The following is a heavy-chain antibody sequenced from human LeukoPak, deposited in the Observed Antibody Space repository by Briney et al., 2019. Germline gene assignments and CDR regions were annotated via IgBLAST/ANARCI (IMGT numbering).Heavy chain of an antibody. CDR1: GFTFDDYG. CDR3: TKGGCSSSRCYYNY. Sequence: GGSLRPSCVASGFTFDDYGMHWVRQVPGKGLEWVSSISYDSGSLAYADAVRGRFTISRDNGKKSLYLQMNSLRAEDTALYYCTKGGCSSSRCYYNYWGQGTLVTVSS. CDR2: ISYDSGSL. D-gene: IGHD2-2*01. V-gene: IGHV3-9*01. J-gene: IGHJ4*02.